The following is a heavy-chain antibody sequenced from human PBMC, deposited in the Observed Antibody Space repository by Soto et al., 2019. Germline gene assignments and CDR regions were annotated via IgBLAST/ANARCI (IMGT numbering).Heavy chain of an antibody. J-gene: IGHJ5*01. CDR3: ATDSGGPPLNRFDS. CDR2: STYTGVT. CDR1: GGPLLEFGHF. V-gene: IGHV4-31*03. Sequence: SETLSLTCTVSGGPLLEFGHFFAWIRQLPGLGLELIGYSTYTGVTYYSPSLQSRISISVDTSKNQFSLTLNSVTAADTAVYYCATDSGGPPLNRFDSWGHGTLVTVSS. D-gene: IGHD3-16*01.